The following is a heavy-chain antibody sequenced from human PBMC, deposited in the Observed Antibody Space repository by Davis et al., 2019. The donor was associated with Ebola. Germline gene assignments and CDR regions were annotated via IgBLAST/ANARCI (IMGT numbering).Heavy chain of an antibody. J-gene: IGHJ5*02. D-gene: IGHD3-22*01. CDR2: INAGNGNT. Sequence: AASVKVSCKASGYTFTSYAMHWVRQAPGQRLEWMGWINAGNGNTKYSQKFQGRVTITRDTYASTAYMELSSLRSEDTAVYYCARAPTYYYDSSGYYGWFDPWGQGTLVTISS. CDR1: GYTFTSYA. V-gene: IGHV1-3*01. CDR3: ARAPTYYYDSSGYYGWFDP.